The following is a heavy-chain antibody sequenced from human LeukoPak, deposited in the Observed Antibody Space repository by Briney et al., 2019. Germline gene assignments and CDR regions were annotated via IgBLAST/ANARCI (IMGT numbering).Heavy chain of an antibody. D-gene: IGHD6-19*01. CDR3: ARHTSGQPFDY. V-gene: IGHV3-7*05. CDR2: IKKDGSEK. CDR1: RFTFSSYW. Sequence: GGSLRLSCAASRFTFSSYWMNWVRQAPGQGVEWVAHIKKDGSEKYYVDSVKGRFTISRDNTKSSLYLQMNSLRAEDAAVYYCARHTSGQPFDYWGQGTLVTVSS. J-gene: IGHJ4*02.